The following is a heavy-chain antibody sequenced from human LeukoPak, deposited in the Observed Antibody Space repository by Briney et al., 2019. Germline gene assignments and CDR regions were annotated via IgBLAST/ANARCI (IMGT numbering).Heavy chain of an antibody. CDR3: ATDLVGVVPGD. CDR2: ISYDGTNA. D-gene: IGHD3-3*01. J-gene: IGHJ4*02. CDR1: VFTFSSST. Sequence: PGRSLRLSCAASVFTFSSSTMHWVRQAPGKGLEWVAIISYDGTNAYYADSVKGRFTISRDNSKNTLYLQMTGLRDEDTALYICATDLVGVVPGDWGQGTLVTVSS. V-gene: IGHV3-30*04.